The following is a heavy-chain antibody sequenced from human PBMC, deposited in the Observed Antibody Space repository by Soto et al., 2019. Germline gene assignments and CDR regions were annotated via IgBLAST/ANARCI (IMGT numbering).Heavy chain of an antibody. CDR2: INAGNGNT. D-gene: IGHD3-10*01. CDR3: ARDYGSGSYYYYGMDV. CDR1: GYTFTSYA. Sequence: QVQLVQSGAEVKKPGASVKVSCKASGYTFTSYAMHWVRQAPGQRLEWMGWINAGNGNTKYSQKFQGRVTITRDTSASTAYMELSSLRSEDTAVYYCARDYGSGSYYYYGMDVWGQGTTVTVSS. V-gene: IGHV1-3*01. J-gene: IGHJ6*02.